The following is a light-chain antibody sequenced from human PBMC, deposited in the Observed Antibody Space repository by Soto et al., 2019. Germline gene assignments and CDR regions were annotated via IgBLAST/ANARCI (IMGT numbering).Light chain of an antibody. CDR1: SGYSNYK. CDR2: VGTGGIVG. Sequence: QSVLTQPPSASASLGASVTLTCTLSSGYSNYKVDWYQQRPGKGPRFVMRVGTGGIVGSKGDGIPDRFSVLGSGLNRYLTIKNLQEEDESDYHCGADHGSGSNFVYVFGTGTQLTVL. J-gene: IGLJ1*01. V-gene: IGLV9-49*01. CDR3: GADHGSGSNFVYV.